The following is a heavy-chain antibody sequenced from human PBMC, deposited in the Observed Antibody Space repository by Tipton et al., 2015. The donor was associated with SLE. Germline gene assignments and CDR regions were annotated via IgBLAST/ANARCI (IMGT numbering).Heavy chain of an antibody. CDR3: AKASDYDFWSGSTGLDY. J-gene: IGHJ4*02. CDR1: GFTFSSYG. D-gene: IGHD3-3*01. Sequence: RSLRLSCAASGFTFSSYGMHWVRQAPGKGLEWVAVIWYDGSNKYYADSVKGRFTISRDNSKNSLYLQMNSLRVEDMALYYCAKASDYDFWSGSTGLDYWGQGTLVTVSS. V-gene: IGHV3-33*06. CDR2: IWYDGSNK.